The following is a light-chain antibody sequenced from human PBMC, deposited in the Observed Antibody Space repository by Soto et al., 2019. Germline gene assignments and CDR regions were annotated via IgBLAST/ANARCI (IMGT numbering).Light chain of an antibody. CDR1: QSVSRY. V-gene: IGKV3-11*01. CDR3: QQRSNWPVT. Sequence: EIVLTQSPATLSLSPGERATLSCRASQSVSRYLTWYQQKPGQAPRLLIYDASKRATGIPARFSASGSGADFTLTISSLEPEDFALYFCQQRSNWPVTFGRGTKVEIK. CDR2: DAS. J-gene: IGKJ4*01.